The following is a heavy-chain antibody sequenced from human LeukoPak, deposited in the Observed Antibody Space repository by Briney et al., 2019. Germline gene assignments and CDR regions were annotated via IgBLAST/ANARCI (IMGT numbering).Heavy chain of an antibody. V-gene: IGHV3-48*01. Sequence: GGSLRLSCAASGFTFRSYSMNWVRQAPGKGLEWVSYISSSTSTIYYADSVKGRFTISRDNAKNSLYLQMNSLRAEDTAVYYCARDLVAVVAATPVYWGQGTLVTVSS. CDR2: ISSSTSTI. J-gene: IGHJ4*02. D-gene: IGHD2-15*01. CDR1: GFTFRSYS. CDR3: ARDLVAVVAATPVY.